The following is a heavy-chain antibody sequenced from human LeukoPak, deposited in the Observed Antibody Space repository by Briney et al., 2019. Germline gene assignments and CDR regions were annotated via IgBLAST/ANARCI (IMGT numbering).Heavy chain of an antibody. Sequence: SETLSLTCTVSGGSISSYYWSWIRQPPGKGLEWIGYIYYSGSTNYNPSLKSRVTISVDTSKNQFSLKLSSVTAADTAVYYCARQGRQQLPTNWGQGTLVTVSS. D-gene: IGHD6-13*01. CDR1: GGSISSYY. CDR3: ARQGRQQLPTN. J-gene: IGHJ4*02. V-gene: IGHV4-59*01. CDR2: IYYSGST.